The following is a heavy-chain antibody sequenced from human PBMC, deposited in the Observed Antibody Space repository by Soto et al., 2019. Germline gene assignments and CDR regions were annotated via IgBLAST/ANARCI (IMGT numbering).Heavy chain of an antibody. CDR1: GYTFTSYG. V-gene: IGHV1-18*01. D-gene: IGHD3-3*01. J-gene: IGHJ6*02. CDR2: ISAYNGNT. CDR3: ARAGRAGAVIHYYYYGMDV. Sequence: ASVKVSCKASGYTFTSYGISWVRQAPGQGLEWMGWISAYNGNTNYAQKLQGRVTMTTDTSTSTAYMELRSLRSDDTAVYYCARAGRAGAVIHYYYYGMDVWGQGTTVTVSS.